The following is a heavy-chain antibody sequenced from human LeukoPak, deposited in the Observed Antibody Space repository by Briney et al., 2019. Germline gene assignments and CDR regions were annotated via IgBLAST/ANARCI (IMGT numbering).Heavy chain of an antibody. J-gene: IGHJ4*02. D-gene: IGHD7-27*01. V-gene: IGHV3-30*02. CDR2: IRFDRSNK. CDR3: AKDFGWGFDY. CDR1: GLTFSNYA. Sequence: GGSLRLSCAASGLTFSNYAMHWVRQAPGKGLEWVAFIRFDRSNKYYADSVKGRFSISRDNSKNTLYLQMNSLRAEDTAVYYCAKDFGWGFDYWGQGTLVTVSS.